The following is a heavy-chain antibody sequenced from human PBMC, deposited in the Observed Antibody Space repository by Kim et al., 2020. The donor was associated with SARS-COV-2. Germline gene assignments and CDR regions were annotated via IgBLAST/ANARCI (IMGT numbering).Heavy chain of an antibody. D-gene: IGHD6-25*01. Sequence: TKYYGDSVKGRFTVSRDNAKNSLYLQMDGLRAEDTAVYYCARADGLAAIDYWGQGSLVVVSS. V-gene: IGHV3-11*01. CDR2: TK. CDR3: ARADGLAAIDY. J-gene: IGHJ4*02.